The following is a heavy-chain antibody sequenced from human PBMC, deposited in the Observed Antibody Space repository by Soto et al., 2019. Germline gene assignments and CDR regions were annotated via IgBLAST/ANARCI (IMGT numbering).Heavy chain of an antibody. Sequence: QITLKESGPTLVKPTQTLTLTCTFSGFSLSTSGVGVGWIRQPPGKALEWLALIYWDDDKRYSPSLKSRLTITKDTSKTQRVLTMTNMDPVDTATYYCAHSVSAAAATTWFDPWGQGTLVTVSS. CDR2: IYWDDDK. CDR3: AHSVSAAAATTWFDP. V-gene: IGHV2-5*02. D-gene: IGHD6-13*01. J-gene: IGHJ5*02. CDR1: GFSLSTSGVG.